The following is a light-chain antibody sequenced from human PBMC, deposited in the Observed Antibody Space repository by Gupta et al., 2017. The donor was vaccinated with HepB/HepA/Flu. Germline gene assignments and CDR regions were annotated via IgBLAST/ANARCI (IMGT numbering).Light chain of an antibody. CDR2: DVS. CDR3: SSYTSSSTLV. Sequence: QSALTQPASVSGSPGPSITISCTGTSSDVGGYNYVSWYQQHPGKAPKLMIYDVSNRPSGVSNRFSGSKSGNTASLTISGLQAEEEADYYCSSYTSSSTLVFGGGTKLTVL. V-gene: IGLV2-14*01. J-gene: IGLJ3*02. CDR1: SSDVGGYNY.